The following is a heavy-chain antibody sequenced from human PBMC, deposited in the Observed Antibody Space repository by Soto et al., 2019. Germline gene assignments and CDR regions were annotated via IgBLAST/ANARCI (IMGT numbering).Heavy chain of an antibody. CDR3: AIGGIAAAGKSYYYGMDV. D-gene: IGHD6-13*01. Sequence: GASVKVSCKASGYTFTSYGISWVRQAPGQGLEWMGWISAYNGNTNYAQKLQGRVTMTTETSTSTAYMELRSLRSDDTAVYYCAIGGIAAAGKSYYYGMDVWGQGTTVTVSS. CDR1: GYTFTSYG. J-gene: IGHJ6*02. V-gene: IGHV1-18*01. CDR2: ISAYNGNT.